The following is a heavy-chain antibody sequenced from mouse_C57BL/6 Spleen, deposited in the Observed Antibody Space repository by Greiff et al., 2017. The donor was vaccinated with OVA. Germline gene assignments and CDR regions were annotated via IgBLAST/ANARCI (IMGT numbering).Heavy chain of an antibody. CDR2: IDPSDSET. J-gene: IGHJ1*03. Sequence: QVQLQHPGAELVRPGSSVKLSCKASGYTFTSYWMHWVKQRPIQGLEWIGNIDPSDSETHYNQKFKDKATLTVDKSSSTAYMQLSSLTSEDSAVYYCARGGSYEYFDVWGTGTTVTVSS. CDR1: GYTFTSYW. CDR3: ARGGSYEYFDV. D-gene: IGHD1-1*01. V-gene: IGHV1-52*01.